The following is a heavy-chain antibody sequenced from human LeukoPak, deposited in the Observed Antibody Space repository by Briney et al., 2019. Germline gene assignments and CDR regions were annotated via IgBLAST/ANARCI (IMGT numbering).Heavy chain of an antibody. Sequence: GGSLRLSCAASGFTFSNYWMNWVRQAPGKGLEWVANIKEDGSETYYVDSVKGRFTVSRDNAKNSLYLQMNGLRVEDTAVYFCAAGYSAGWYGIDYWGQGTLVTVSS. CDR3: AAGYSAGWYGIDY. J-gene: IGHJ4*02. CDR1: GFTFSNYW. CDR2: IKEDGSET. V-gene: IGHV3-7*01. D-gene: IGHD6-19*01.